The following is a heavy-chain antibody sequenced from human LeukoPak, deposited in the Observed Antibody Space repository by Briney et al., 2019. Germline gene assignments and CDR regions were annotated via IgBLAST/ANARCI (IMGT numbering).Heavy chain of an antibody. CDR2: INPNSGGT. D-gene: IGHD6-13*01. Sequence: ASVKVSCKASGNTFTGYYMHWVRQAPGQGLEWMGWINPNSGGTNYAQKFQGRVTMTRDTSISTAYMELSRLRSDDTAVYYCARGYSWGSGSSWYGSRYGMDVWGQGTTVTVSS. CDR1: GNTFTGYY. V-gene: IGHV1-2*02. J-gene: IGHJ6*02. CDR3: ARGYSWGSGSSWYGSRYGMDV.